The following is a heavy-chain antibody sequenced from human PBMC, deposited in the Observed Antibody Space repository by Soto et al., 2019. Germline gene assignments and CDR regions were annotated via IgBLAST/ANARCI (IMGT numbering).Heavy chain of an antibody. Sequence: QVQLVQSGAEVKNPGASVKVSCKASGYTFTSYAMHWVRQAPGQRLEWMGWLNAGNGNTKYSHKFQGRVTITRDTSASTAYMDLSSLRSEDTAVYYCARDLGGWPDYWGQGTLVTVSS. V-gene: IGHV1-3*01. CDR3: ARDLGGWPDY. CDR2: LNAGNGNT. J-gene: IGHJ4*02. D-gene: IGHD2-15*01. CDR1: GYTFTSYA.